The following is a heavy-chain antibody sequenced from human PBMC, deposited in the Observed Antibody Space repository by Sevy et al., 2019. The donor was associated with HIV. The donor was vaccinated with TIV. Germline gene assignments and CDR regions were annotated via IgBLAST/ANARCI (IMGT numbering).Heavy chain of an antibody. Sequence: GGSLRLSCSASEFTFSSYAMSWVRQAPGKGLEWVSSISGSGRFTYYADFVEGRFIISRDNSKNTLSVQMNSLRAEDTAVYYCARVVAYCSGGSCFPGYYYGMDVWGQGTTVTVSS. J-gene: IGHJ6*02. D-gene: IGHD2-15*01. V-gene: IGHV3-23*01. CDR2: ISGSGRFT. CDR3: ARVVAYCSGGSCFPGYYYGMDV. CDR1: EFTFSSYA.